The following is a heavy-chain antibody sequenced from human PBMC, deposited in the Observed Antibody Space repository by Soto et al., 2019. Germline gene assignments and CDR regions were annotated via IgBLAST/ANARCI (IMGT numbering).Heavy chain of an antibody. CDR3: ARESARDYGGNSDFDY. CDR1: GYTFTSYY. CDR2: VNPSGGST. J-gene: IGHJ4*02. D-gene: IGHD4-17*01. V-gene: IGHV1-46*01. Sequence: ASVKVSCKASGYTFTSYYMHWVRQAPGQGLEWMGIVNPSGGSTSYAQKFQGRVTMTRDTSTSTVYMELSSLRSEDTAVYYCARESARDYGGNSDFDYWGQGTLVTVSS.